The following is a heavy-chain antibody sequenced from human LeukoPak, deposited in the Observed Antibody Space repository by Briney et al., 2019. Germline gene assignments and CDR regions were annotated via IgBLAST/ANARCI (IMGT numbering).Heavy chain of an antibody. Sequence: SETLSLTCAVYGGSFSGYYWSWIRQPPGKGLEWIGEINHSGSTNYNPSLKSRVTISVDTSKNQFSLKLSSATAADTAVYYCARQRITIFSEIDYWGQGTLVTVSS. CDR1: GGSFSGYY. D-gene: IGHD3-9*01. J-gene: IGHJ4*02. CDR2: INHSGST. CDR3: ARQRITIFSEIDY. V-gene: IGHV4-34*01.